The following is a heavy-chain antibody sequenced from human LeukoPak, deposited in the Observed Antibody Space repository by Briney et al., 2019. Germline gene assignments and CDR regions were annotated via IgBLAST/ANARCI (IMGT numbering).Heavy chain of an antibody. CDR3: ARERAWIPDYYYGMDV. J-gene: IGHJ6*02. V-gene: IGHV3-48*01. D-gene: IGHD5-18*01. CDR1: GFTFSSYS. CDR2: ISSSSSTI. Sequence: KPGGSLRLSCAASGFTFSSYSMNWVRQAPGKGLEWVSYISSSSSTIYYADSVKGRFTISRDNAKNSLYLQMNSLRAEDTAVYYCARERAWIPDYYYGMDVWGQGTTVTVSS.